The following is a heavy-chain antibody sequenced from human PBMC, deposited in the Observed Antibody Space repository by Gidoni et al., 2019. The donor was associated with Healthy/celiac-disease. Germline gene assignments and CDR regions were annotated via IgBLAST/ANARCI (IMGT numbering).Heavy chain of an antibody. V-gene: IGHV1-46*01. CDR1: GYAFTSYY. CDR2: INPTGGGT. J-gene: IGHJ4*02. Sequence: QVQLVQSGAEVKKPGASVKVSCKASGYAFTSYYIHWVRQSPGQGLEWMGVINPTGGGTSYAQKFQGRVTMTRDTSTSTVFLELSSLRSEDTAVYYCASGGAKMNYWGQGTLVTVSS. CDR3: ASGGAKMNY. D-gene: IGHD3-16*01.